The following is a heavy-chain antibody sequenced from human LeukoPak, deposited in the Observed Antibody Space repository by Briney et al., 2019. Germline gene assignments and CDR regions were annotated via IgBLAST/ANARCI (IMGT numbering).Heavy chain of an antibody. CDR3: ATGQTTPVLVDTLHF. Sequence: GASVTVSCKVSGHTVTEFSIHWVRQAPRKGPEWMGGFDPDDAEKVFARKFQGRVTMTEDTSTNTAYMELTSLTTEDTAVYYCATGQTTPVLVDTLHFWGQGTLVTVSS. D-gene: IGHD2-8*02. V-gene: IGHV1-24*01. CDR2: FDPDDAEK. CDR1: GHTVTEFS. J-gene: IGHJ4*02.